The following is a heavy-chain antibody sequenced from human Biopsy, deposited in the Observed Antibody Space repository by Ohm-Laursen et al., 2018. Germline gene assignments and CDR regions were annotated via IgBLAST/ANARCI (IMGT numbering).Heavy chain of an antibody. D-gene: IGHD1-26*01. CDR1: GYTFPSYG. Sequence: SVKVSCKASGYTFPSYGISWVRQAPGQGLEWMGWISAYNGNRNYAQKFQGRVTMTTDTSTSTAYMELRSLRSDDTAVYFCARWETTLGRSLDSWGQGTLVAVSS. CDR3: ARWETTLGRSLDS. J-gene: IGHJ4*02. CDR2: ISAYNGNR. V-gene: IGHV1-18*01.